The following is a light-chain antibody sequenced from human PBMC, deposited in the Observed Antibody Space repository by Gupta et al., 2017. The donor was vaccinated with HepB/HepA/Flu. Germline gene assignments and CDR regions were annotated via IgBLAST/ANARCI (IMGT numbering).Light chain of an antibody. Sequence: QSVLTQPPSVSEVPGQRVTISCSGSSSNTGNNAVNWYQHPPGAAPRLIIYYNNRRPSAVSDRFSGSKSGTSASLAIRGLQSEDEAHYYCATWDDSLNGVIFGGGTQLTVL. J-gene: IGLJ2*01. V-gene: IGLV1-36*01. CDR2: YNN. CDR1: SSNTGNNA. CDR3: ATWDDSLNGVI.